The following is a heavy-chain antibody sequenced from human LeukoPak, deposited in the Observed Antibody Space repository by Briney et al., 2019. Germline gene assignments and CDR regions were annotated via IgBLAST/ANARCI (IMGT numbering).Heavy chain of an antibody. CDR1: GFTFSNYG. J-gene: IGHJ4*02. D-gene: IGHD3-22*01. CDR3: AKDSRMMVVFITGKGTEFDY. V-gene: IGHV3-30*02. Sequence: GGSLRLSCAASGFTFSNYGMHWVRQAPGKGLEWVAFIRYDGSNKYYSDSVKGRFTVSRDNPKNTLYLQMNSLRAEDTAVYYCAKDSRMMVVFITGKGTEFDYWGQGALVTVSS. CDR2: IRYDGSNK.